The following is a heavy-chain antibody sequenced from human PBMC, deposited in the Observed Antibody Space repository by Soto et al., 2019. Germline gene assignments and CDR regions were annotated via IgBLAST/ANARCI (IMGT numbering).Heavy chain of an antibody. D-gene: IGHD5-18*01. J-gene: IGHJ6*02. Sequence: QVQLVESGGGVVQPGRSLRLSCAASGFTFSSYGMHWVRQAPGKGLEWVAVIWYDGSNKYYADSVKGRFTISRDNSKKTLDLQMNGLRAEGTAVYYCAGEVWGYSSAYGMDVWGQGTKVTVSS. V-gene: IGHV3-33*01. CDR2: IWYDGSNK. CDR3: AGEVWGYSSAYGMDV. CDR1: GFTFSSYG.